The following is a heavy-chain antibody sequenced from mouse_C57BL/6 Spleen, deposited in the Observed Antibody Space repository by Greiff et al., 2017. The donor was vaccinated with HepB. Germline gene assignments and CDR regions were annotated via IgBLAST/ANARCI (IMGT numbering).Heavy chain of an antibody. Sequence: EVQVVESGGGLVKPGGSLKLSCAASGFTFSDYGMHWVRQAPEKGLEWVAYISSGNSTIYYADTVKGRFTISRDNAKNTLFLQMTSLRSEDTAMYYCAKYDYDGGMDYWGQGTSVTVSS. V-gene: IGHV5-17*01. CDR2: ISSGNSTI. CDR3: AKYDYDGGMDY. CDR1: GFTFSDYG. J-gene: IGHJ4*01. D-gene: IGHD2-4*01.